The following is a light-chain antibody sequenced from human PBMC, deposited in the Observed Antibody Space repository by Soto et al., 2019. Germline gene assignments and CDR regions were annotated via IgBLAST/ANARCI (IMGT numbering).Light chain of an antibody. V-gene: IGKV1-33*01. CDR1: QAISNH. CDR3: QQTDKLPLT. J-gene: IGKJ4*01. Sequence: DIQMTQSPSPLPASVGDRVIITCQASQAISNHLNWYQQKPGRAPKLLIYDTSNLETGVPSRFRGRGGGTDFTFTITSLQPEDFATYFCQQTDKLPLTFGGGTTVDMK. CDR2: DTS.